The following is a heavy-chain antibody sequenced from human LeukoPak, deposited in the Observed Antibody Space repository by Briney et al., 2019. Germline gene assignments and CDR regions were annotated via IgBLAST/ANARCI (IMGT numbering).Heavy chain of an antibody. D-gene: IGHD3-16*02. CDR3: ARANYDYVWASYRYTPQASDI. Sequence: SETLSLTCTVSGGSISSYYWSWIRQPPGKGLEWIGYIYYSGSTNYNPSLKSRVTISVDTSKNQFSLKLSSVTAADTAVYYCARANYDYVWASYRYTPQASDIWGQGTMVTVSS. J-gene: IGHJ3*02. CDR1: GGSISSYY. V-gene: IGHV4-59*01. CDR2: IYYSGST.